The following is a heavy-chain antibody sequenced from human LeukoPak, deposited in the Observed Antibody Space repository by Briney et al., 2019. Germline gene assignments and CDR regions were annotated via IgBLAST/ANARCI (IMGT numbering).Heavy chain of an antibody. CDR3: ARYIVGASNYYYYYYMDV. V-gene: IGHV4-59*01. Sequence: SETLSLTCTVSGGSISSYYWSWIRQPPGKGLEWIGYIYYSGSTNYNPSLKSRVTISVDTSKNQFSLKLSSVTAADTAVYYCARYIVGASNYYYYYYMDVWGKGTTVTISS. CDR2: IYYSGST. J-gene: IGHJ6*03. CDR1: GGSISSYY. D-gene: IGHD1-26*01.